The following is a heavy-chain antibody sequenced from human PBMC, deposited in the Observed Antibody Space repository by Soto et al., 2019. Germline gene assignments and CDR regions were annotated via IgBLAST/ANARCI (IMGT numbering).Heavy chain of an antibody. V-gene: IGHV1-8*01. Sequence: ASVKVCCTASGYTFTSYDSNWVRQDTGQGLEWMGWMNPNSGNTGYAQKFQGRVTMTRNTSISTAYMELSSLRSEDTAVYYCARGQIYYDFWSGYYTGDAFDIWGQGTMVTVSS. J-gene: IGHJ3*02. CDR1: GYTFTSYD. CDR2: MNPNSGNT. CDR3: ARGQIYYDFWSGYYTGDAFDI. D-gene: IGHD3-3*01.